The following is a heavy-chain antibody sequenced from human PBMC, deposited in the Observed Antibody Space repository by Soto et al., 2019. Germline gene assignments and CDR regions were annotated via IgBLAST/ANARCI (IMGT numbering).Heavy chain of an antibody. Sequence: QITLKESGPTLVKPTQTLTLTCTFSGFSLSTSGVGVGWIRQPPGKALEWLALIYWDDDKRYSPSLKSRLTITKDPSKNQVLLTMTNMDPVDTATYYRAHIVVLVRRGGYFDYWGQGTLVTVSS. CDR3: AHIVVLVRRGGYFDY. V-gene: IGHV2-5*02. CDR1: GFSLSTSGVG. CDR2: IYWDDDK. D-gene: IGHD3-22*01. J-gene: IGHJ4*02.